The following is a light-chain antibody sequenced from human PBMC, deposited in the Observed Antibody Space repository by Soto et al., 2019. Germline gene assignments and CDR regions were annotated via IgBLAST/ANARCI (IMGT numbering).Light chain of an antibody. CDR3: QQYGSSPYT. J-gene: IGKJ2*01. CDR1: QSISRSY. Sequence: EIVLTQSPGTLSLSPGDRAALSCRASQSISRSYLAWYQQKRGQAPRLLIYGTSNRSTGIPDRFSGSGSGTDFTLTISRLEPEDFAVYFCQQYGSSPYTFGQGTKLEI. CDR2: GTS. V-gene: IGKV3-20*01.